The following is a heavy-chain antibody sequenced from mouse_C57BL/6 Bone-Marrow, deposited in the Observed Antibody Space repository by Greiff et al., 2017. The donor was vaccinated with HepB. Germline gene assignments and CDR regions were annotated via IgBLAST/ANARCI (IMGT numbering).Heavy chain of an antibody. V-gene: IGHV1-81*01. J-gene: IGHJ3*01. CDR1: GYTFTSYG. D-gene: IGHD1-1*01. CDR2: IYPRSGNT. Sequence: LQQSGAELARPGASVKLSCKASGYTFTSYGISWVKQRTGQGLEWIGEIYPRSGNTYYNEKFKGKATLTADKSSSTAYMELRGLTSEDSAVYFCARLLRGGFAYWGQGTLVTVSA. CDR3: ARLLRGGFAY.